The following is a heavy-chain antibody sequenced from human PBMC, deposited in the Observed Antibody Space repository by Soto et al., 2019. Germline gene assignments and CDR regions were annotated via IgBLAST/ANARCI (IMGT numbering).Heavy chain of an antibody. J-gene: IGHJ4*02. CDR3: AKDKGYSSGWYEEMVDY. CDR2: ISYDGSNK. V-gene: IGHV3-30*18. CDR1: GFTFSSYG. Sequence: AGGSLRLSCAASGFTFSSYGMHWVRQAPGKGLEWVAVISYDGSNKYYADSVKGRFTISRDNSKNTLYLQMNSLRAEDTAVYYCAKDKGYSSGWYEEMVDYWGQGTLVTVSS. D-gene: IGHD6-19*01.